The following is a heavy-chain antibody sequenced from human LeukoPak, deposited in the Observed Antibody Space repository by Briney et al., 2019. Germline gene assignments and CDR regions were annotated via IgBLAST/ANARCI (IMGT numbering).Heavy chain of an antibody. D-gene: IGHD2-2*01. Sequence: GASVKVSCKASGGTFSSYAISWVRQAPGQGLEWMGGIIPIFGTANYAQKFQGRVTITADESTSTAYMELSSLRSEDTAVYYCAAGCSSTGCYLKGPLDYWGQGTLVTVSS. CDR3: AAGCSSTGCYLKGPLDY. CDR2: IIPIFGTA. J-gene: IGHJ4*02. V-gene: IGHV1-69*13. CDR1: GGTFSSYA.